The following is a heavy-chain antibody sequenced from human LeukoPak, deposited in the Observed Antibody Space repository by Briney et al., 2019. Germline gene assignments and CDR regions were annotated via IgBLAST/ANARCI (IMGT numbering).Heavy chain of an antibody. CDR1: GFTFSSYA. V-gene: IGHV3-23*01. J-gene: IGHJ4*02. Sequence: GGSLGLSCAASGFTFSSYAMSWVRQAPGKGLEWVSTVSGSGDSTWYADSVKGRFTISRDNSKSTLYLQMNSLRAEDTAVYYCAKSPYIASHIDFDYWGQGTLVTVSS. CDR3: AKSPYIASHIDFDY. CDR2: VSGSGDST. D-gene: IGHD3-16*01.